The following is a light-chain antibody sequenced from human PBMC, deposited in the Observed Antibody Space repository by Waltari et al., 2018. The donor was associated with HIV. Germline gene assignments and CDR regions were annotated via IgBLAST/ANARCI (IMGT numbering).Light chain of an antibody. CDR1: SSDVAGYNY. Sequence: QSALTQPPSPSGSPGQSVTISCTGTSSDVAGYNYVSWYQQHPGKAPKLIIYEVNKRPSGVPDRFSGSKSGNTASLTVSGLQAEDEADYYCSSYAGTRYGFGTGTKVTVL. V-gene: IGLV2-8*01. CDR3: SSYAGTRYG. CDR2: EVN. J-gene: IGLJ1*01.